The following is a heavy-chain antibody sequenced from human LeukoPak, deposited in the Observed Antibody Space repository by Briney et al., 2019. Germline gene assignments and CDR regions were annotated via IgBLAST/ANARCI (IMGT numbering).Heavy chain of an antibody. CDR1: GGSFSGYY. J-gene: IGHJ4*02. CDR3: ARMDSGSYRRPYYFDY. V-gene: IGHV4-34*01. CDR2: INHSGST. D-gene: IGHD1-26*01. Sequence: SETLSLTCAVYGGSFSGYYWSWIRQPPGKGLEWIGEINHSGSTNYNPSLKSRVTISVDTSKNQFSLKLSSVTAADTAVYYCARMDSGSYRRPYYFDYWGQRTLVTVSS.